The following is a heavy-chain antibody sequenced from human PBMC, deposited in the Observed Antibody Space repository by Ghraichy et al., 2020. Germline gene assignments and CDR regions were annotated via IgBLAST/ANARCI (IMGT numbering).Heavy chain of an antibody. CDR2: IKQDGGAQ. J-gene: IGHJ4*02. Sequence: GESLNISCAASGFTFSASWMSWVRQVPGKGLEWVANIKQDGGAQNYVDSVRGRFTISRDNAKSSLFLQMDSLRVEDTALYYCARGGGNFDLWGQGSLVTVSS. CDR1: GFTFSASW. CDR3: ARGGGNFDL. V-gene: IGHV3-7*01. D-gene: IGHD4-23*01.